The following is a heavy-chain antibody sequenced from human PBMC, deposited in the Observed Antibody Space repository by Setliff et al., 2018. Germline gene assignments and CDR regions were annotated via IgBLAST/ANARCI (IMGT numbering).Heavy chain of an antibody. D-gene: IGHD3-16*02. CDR3: ARGKVLYDYVWGSYRYEDYYYGMDV. CDR1: GGSISPYY. CDR2: INHSGST. V-gene: IGHV4-34*01. J-gene: IGHJ6*02. Sequence: PSETLSLTCTVSGGSISPYYWSWIRQPPGKGLEWIGEINHSGSTNYNPSLKSRVTISVDTSKNQFSLKLSSVTAADTAVYYCARGKVLYDYVWGSYRYEDYYYGMDVWGQGTTVTVSS.